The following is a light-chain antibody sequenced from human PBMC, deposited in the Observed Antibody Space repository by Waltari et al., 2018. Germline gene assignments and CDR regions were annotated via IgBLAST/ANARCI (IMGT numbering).Light chain of an antibody. Sequence: QSALTQPASVSGSPGQSITISCTGTTSDVGGYTYVSWHQQHPGKAPKLIIFEVSYRPSGVSNRFSGSKSGNTASLTISGLQPDDEADYYCSSYTSTTDRVFGGGTKVTVL. J-gene: IGLJ3*02. CDR1: TSDVGGYTY. V-gene: IGLV2-14*01. CDR2: EVS. CDR3: SSYTSTTDRV.